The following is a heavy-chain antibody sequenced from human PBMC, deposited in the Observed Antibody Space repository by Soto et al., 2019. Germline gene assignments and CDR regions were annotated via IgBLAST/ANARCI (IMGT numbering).Heavy chain of an antibody. J-gene: IGHJ6*02. D-gene: IGHD5-12*01. CDR3: SRNQATGRAIHV. Sequence: GGSLRLSCAASGFTFSKGLMNWVRQAPGKGLEWVGRIKNKADGGTTDYAAPVKGRFTVSRDDSKNTFYLQMNSLKTEDTGVYYCSRNQATGRAIHVCGQGPMVTLS. CDR1: GFTFSKGL. CDR2: IKNKADGGTT. V-gene: IGHV3-15*01.